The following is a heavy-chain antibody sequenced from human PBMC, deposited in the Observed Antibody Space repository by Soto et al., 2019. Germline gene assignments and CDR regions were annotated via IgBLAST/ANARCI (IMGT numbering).Heavy chain of an antibody. CDR1: GFAFSSYW. CDR3: ARGSVGL. CDR2: IDNDGSST. J-gene: IGHJ4*02. Sequence: GGSLRLSCAASGFAFSSYWMHWVRQGPGKGLVWVSRIDNDGSSTTYADSVKGRFTISRDNAKNTLYLQMNSLRAEDTAVYYCARGSVGLGGQGTLVTVSS. V-gene: IGHV3-74*01. D-gene: IGHD1-26*01.